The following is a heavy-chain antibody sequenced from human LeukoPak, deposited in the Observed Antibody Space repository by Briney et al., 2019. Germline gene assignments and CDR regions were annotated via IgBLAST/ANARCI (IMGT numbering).Heavy chain of an antibody. CDR3: ARGRIAKIVVVHSFHYGMDV. J-gene: IGHJ6*02. CDR2: INDYTGNT. Sequence: PSETLFLTCDVFGGSFTDYFWTWIRQSPGKGLEWIGEINDYTGNTNYNPSLNSRVSISLEKSKNQFSLELRSVTAADTAVYYCARGRIAKIVVVHSFHYGMDVWGQGTTVTVSS. V-gene: IGHV4-34*01. CDR1: GGSFTDYF. D-gene: IGHD3-22*01.